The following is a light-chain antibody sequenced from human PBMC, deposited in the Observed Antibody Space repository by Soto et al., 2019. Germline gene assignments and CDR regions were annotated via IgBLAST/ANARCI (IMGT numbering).Light chain of an antibody. CDR3: QQFNNWPRT. CDR2: DAS. J-gene: IGKJ1*01. Sequence: EIAMTQSPATLSVSPGERATLSCRASQSVSSKLAWYQQKPGQAPRLLIYDASTRATVIPARFSGSGSGTEFTLTISSLQSEDVAFYYCQQFNNWPRTFGQGTKVEIK. V-gene: IGKV3-15*01. CDR1: QSVSSK.